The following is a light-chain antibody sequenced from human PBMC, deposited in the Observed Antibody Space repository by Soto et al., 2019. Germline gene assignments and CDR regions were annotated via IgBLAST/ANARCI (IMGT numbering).Light chain of an antibody. CDR2: GAS. J-gene: IGKJ4*01. CDR3: QHYSRSPRT. Sequence: EIVLTQSPGTLSLSPGERATLSCRASQSVSNDYLAWYQQRPGQALRLLIYGASSTVTGIPDRFSASGSGTGITRFLSRVQSEHFAVYCCQHYSRSPRTFGGGAQGEI. CDR1: QSVSNDY. V-gene: IGKV3-20*01.